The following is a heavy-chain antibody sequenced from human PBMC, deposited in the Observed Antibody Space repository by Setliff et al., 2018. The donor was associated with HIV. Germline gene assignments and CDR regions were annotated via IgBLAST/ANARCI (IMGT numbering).Heavy chain of an antibody. CDR1: GGSFSGYY. Sequence: PSETLSLTCAVYGGSFSGYYWSWIRQPPGKGLEWIGEINHSGSTNYNMSLWSRVTISLDASRNQFSLELISVTAADTAVYYCVRSSRGKAFLPDVWGKGTTVTVSS. V-gene: IGHV4-34*01. CDR3: VRSSRGKAFLPDV. J-gene: IGHJ6*04. D-gene: IGHD3-10*01. CDR2: INHSGST.